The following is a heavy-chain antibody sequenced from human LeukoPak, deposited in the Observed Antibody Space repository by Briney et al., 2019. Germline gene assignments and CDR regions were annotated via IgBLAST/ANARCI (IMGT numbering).Heavy chain of an antibody. V-gene: IGHV5-51*01. CDR2: IYPGDSDT. J-gene: IGHJ4*02. Sequence: GESLKISCKASGYSFTSYWIGWVRQMPGKGLEWMGIIYPGDSDTRYSPSFQGQVTISADKSISTAYLQWSSLKASDTAMYYCARQDSPETYYYGSGSPSFDYWGQGTLVTVSS. CDR3: ARQDSPETYYYGSGSPSFDY. CDR1: GYSFTSYW. D-gene: IGHD3-10*01.